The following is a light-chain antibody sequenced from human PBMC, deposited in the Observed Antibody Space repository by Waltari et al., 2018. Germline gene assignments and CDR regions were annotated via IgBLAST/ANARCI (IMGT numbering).Light chain of an antibody. CDR2: DVS. Sequence: QSALTQPRPVSGSPGQSVTISCTGTSSDVGGYNYVSWYQQHPGKAPKLMIYDVSKRPSGVPDRFSGSKSGHTASLTISGLQAEDEADYYCCSYAGSYTYVVFGGGTKLTVL. V-gene: IGLV2-11*01. CDR3: CSYAGSYTYVV. J-gene: IGLJ2*01. CDR1: SSDVGGYNY.